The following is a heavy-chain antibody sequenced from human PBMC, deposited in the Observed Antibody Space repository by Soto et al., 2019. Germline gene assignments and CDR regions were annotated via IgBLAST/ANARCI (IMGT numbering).Heavy chain of an antibody. CDR1: GFTVSNNY. Sequence: EVQLVESGGGLIQPGGSLRLSCAVSGFTVSNNYMSWVRQAPGKGLEGVSVIYSGGYTAYGDSVKGRFTISRDNSKNTLNLQIKSRGADARAVYYGGTQRGGGGYWGQGTLVTVSS. V-gene: IGHV3-53*01. D-gene: IGHD6-25*01. J-gene: IGHJ4*02. CDR2: IYSGGYT. CDR3: GTQRGGGGY.